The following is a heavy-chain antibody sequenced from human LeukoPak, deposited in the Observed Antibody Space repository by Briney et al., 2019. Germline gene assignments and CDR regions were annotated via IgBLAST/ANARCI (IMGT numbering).Heavy chain of an antibody. D-gene: IGHD1-26*01. V-gene: IGHV4-59*11. CDR1: GASISSHY. CDR2: IYHTGST. J-gene: IGHJ5*01. CDR3: ARGGRWDKFDS. Sequence: PSETLSLTCTVSGASISSHYWSWIREHPGKGLEWIGYIYHTGSTDYSPSLKGRLTISQDTSKNQISLSLTSVTTADTAMYYCARGGRWDKFDSWGQGILVSVSS.